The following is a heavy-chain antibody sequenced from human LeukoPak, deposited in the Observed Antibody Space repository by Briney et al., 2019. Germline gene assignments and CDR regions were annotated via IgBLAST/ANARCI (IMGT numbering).Heavy chain of an antibody. D-gene: IGHD3-9*01. Sequence: GESLKISCKGSGYSFTNYWIGWVRQMPGKGLEWMGVIYPADSDTRYSPSFQGQVTISADKSISTAYLQWSSLKASDTAMYYCASTIRYFDWPDAFDIWGQGTMVTVSS. CDR1: GYSFTNYW. V-gene: IGHV5-51*01. CDR3: ASTIRYFDWPDAFDI. CDR2: IYPADSDT. J-gene: IGHJ3*02.